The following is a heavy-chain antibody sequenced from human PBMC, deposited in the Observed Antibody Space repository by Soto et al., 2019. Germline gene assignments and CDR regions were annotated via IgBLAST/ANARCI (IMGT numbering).Heavy chain of an antibody. J-gene: IGHJ4*02. D-gene: IGHD6-13*01. V-gene: IGHV1-18*01. CDR1: GYTFTGYG. CDR2: ISAYNGNT. Sequence: ALVKLFCKASGYTFTGYGISWVRQAPGQGLEWMGWISAYNGNTNYAQKLQGRVAMTTDTSTSTAYVELRSLRSDDTAVYYCAREQQLAQYYFDYWGQGTLVTVSS. CDR3: AREQQLAQYYFDY.